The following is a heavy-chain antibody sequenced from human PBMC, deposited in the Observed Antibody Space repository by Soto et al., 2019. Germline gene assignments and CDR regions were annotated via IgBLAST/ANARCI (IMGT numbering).Heavy chain of an antibody. Sequence: QVQLQESGPGLVKPSETLSLTCTVSGGSISSYYWSWIRQPPGKGLEWIGYIYYSGSTNYNPSLKSRVTISVDTSKNLFSLKLSSVTAADTAVYYCASWTTVTTERFDAFDILGPRDNGHRLF. CDR2: IYYSGST. CDR3: ASWTTVTTERFDAFDI. J-gene: IGHJ3*02. CDR1: GGSISSYY. V-gene: IGHV4-59*01. D-gene: IGHD4-17*01.